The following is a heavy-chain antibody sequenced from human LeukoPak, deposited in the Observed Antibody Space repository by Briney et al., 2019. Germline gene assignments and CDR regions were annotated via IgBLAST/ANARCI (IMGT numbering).Heavy chain of an antibody. D-gene: IGHD2-2*01. J-gene: IGHJ6*03. CDR2: INHSGST. V-gene: IGHV4-34*01. CDR1: GGSISSYY. CDR3: ARRCSSTSCYPYYYYYYMDV. Sequence: PSETLSLTCTVSGGSISSYYWSWIRQPPGKGLEWIGEINHSGSTNYNPSLKSRVTISVDTSKNQFSLKLSSVTAADTAVYYCARRCSSTSCYPYYYYYYMDVWGKGSTVTVSS.